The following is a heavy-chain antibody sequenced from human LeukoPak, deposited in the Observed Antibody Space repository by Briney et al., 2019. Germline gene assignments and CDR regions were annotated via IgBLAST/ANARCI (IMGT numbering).Heavy chain of an antibody. D-gene: IGHD2-8*02. J-gene: IGHJ4*02. CDR2: IYYNGSN. CDR3: ARTLLGRLFDY. CDR1: GGSINSYY. Sequence: PSETLSLTCTVSGGSINSYYWSWIRQPPGKGLEWIGYIYYNGSNNYNPSLKSGVTTSLDTSKNQFPLKLNSVPAADTAVYYCARTLLGRLFDYWGQGTLVTVSS. V-gene: IGHV4-59*08.